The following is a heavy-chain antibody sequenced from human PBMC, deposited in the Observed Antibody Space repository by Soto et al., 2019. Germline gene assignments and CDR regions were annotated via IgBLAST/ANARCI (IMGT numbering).Heavy chain of an antibody. CDR1: GFTCGNAW. J-gene: IGHJ4*02. V-gene: IGHV3-15*01. CDR3: TTDKQQLATYYFDY. D-gene: IGHD6-13*01. CDR2: IKSKTDGGTT. Sequence: GGSLRLSCAASGFTCGNAWMSWVRQAPGKGLEWVGRIKSKTDGGTTDYAAPVKGRFTISRDDSKNTLYLQMNSLKTEDTAVYYCTTDKQQLATYYFDYWGQGTLVTVSS.